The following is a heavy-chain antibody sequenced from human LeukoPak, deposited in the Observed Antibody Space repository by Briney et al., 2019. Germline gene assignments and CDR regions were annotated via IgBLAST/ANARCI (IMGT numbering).Heavy chain of an antibody. CDR3: AKDFSYDILTGSYYFDY. CDR2: ISYDGSNK. V-gene: IGHV3-30*18. J-gene: IGHJ4*02. Sequence: GRSLRLSCAASGFTFSSYGMHWVRQAPGKGLEWVVVISYDGSNKYYADSVKGRFTISRDNSKNTLYLQMNSLRAEDTAVYYCAKDFSYDILTGSYYFDYWGQGTLVTVSS. D-gene: IGHD3-9*01. CDR1: GFTFSSYG.